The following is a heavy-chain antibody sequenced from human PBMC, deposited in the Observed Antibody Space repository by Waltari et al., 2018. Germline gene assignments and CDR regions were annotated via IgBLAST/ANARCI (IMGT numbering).Heavy chain of an antibody. CDR2: RDRDGRAT. CDR1: GFSITTYW. J-gene: IGHJ4*02. CDR3: ARSPGGRPSDY. D-gene: IGHD3-16*01. Sequence: EVQLVESGGGLVQPGGSLRLSCAASGFSITTYWMNWFRQAPGKGLEWVAHRDRDGRATYYTDTVKGRFTIARDNAKNAVSLQLNSLKAEDTAVYFCARSPGGRPSDYWGQGTLVTVSS. V-gene: IGHV3-7*03.